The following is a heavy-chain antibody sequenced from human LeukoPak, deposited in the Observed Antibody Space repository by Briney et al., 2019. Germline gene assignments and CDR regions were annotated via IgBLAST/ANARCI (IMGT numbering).Heavy chain of an antibody. Sequence: SETLSLTCTVSGGSISSGGYYWSWIRQPPGKGLEWIGYIYHSGSTYYNPSLKSRVTISVDRSKNQFSLKLSSVTAADTAVYYCARHRRADSGSFDYWGQGTLVTVSS. CDR1: GGSISSGGYY. CDR2: IYHSGST. V-gene: IGHV4-30-2*01. D-gene: IGHD1-14*01. CDR3: ARHRRADSGSFDY. J-gene: IGHJ4*02.